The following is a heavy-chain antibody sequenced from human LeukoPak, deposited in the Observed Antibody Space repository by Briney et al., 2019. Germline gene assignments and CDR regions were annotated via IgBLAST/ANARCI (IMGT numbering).Heavy chain of an antibody. CDR2: ISGGGGST. D-gene: IGHD6-19*01. J-gene: IGHJ4*02. V-gene: IGHV3-23*01. Sequence: GGSLRLSCAASGFTFSSYAMSWVRQAPGKGLEWVSAISGGGGSTYYADSVKGRFTISRDNSKNTLYLQMNSLRAEDTAVYYCAKRPGIAVAGHFDYWGQGTLVTVSS. CDR3: AKRPGIAVAGHFDY. CDR1: GFTFSSYA.